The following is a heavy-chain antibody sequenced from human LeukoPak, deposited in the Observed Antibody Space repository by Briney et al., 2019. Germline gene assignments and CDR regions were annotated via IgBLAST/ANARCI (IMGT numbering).Heavy chain of an antibody. CDR3: VRKTATEEVYFDN. Sequence: GGSLRLSCAASGFTFSSYTMNWVRQAPGKGLEWVSIISSGSSYIHYADSVKGRFTISRDNAKNSLYLQMNSLGPEDTAKYFCVRKTATEEVYFDNWGQGTPVTVSS. V-gene: IGHV3-21*01. J-gene: IGHJ4*02. CDR2: ISSGSSYI. CDR1: GFTFSSYT.